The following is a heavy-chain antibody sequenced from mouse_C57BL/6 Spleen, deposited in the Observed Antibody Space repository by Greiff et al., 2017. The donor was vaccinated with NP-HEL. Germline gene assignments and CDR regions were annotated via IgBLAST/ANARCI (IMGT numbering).Heavy chain of an antibody. CDR1: GYTFTSYC. J-gene: IGHJ2*01. Sequence: QVQLQQPGAELVRPGSSVKLSCKASGYTFTSYCMDWVKQRPGQGLEWIGNIYPSDSATHDHQKFKDKATVTVDKSSSPAYMQLSSLTSEDSAVYYCYSNYGGYWGQGTTLTVSS. CDR3: YSNYGGY. D-gene: IGHD2-5*01. V-gene: IGHV1-61*01. CDR2: IYPSDSAT.